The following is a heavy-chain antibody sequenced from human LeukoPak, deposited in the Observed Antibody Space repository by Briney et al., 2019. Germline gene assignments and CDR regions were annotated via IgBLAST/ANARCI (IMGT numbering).Heavy chain of an antibody. J-gene: IGHJ4*02. Sequence: GGSLRLSCAASGFTFSSYSMNWVRQAPGKGLEWVSYISSSSSTIYYADSVKGRFTISRDNAKNSLYLQMNSLRAEDTAVYYCARDKGDLCFGDPYYFDYWGQGTLVTVSS. CDR3: ARDKGDLCFGDPYYFDY. CDR1: GFTFSSYS. CDR2: ISSSSSTI. D-gene: IGHD3-10*01. V-gene: IGHV3-48*04.